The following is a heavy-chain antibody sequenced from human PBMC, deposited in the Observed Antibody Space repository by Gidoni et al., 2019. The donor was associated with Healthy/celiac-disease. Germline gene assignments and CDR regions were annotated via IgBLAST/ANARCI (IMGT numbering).Heavy chain of an antibody. CDR3: AREEYSSGWSEIDY. CDR2: ISSSSSYI. J-gene: IGHJ4*02. Sequence: EVQLVESGGGLVKPGGSLRLSCAASGFTFSSYSMNWVRQAPGKGLEWVSSISSSSSYIYYADSVKGRFTISRDNAKNSLYLQMNSLRAEDTAVYYCAREEYSSGWSEIDYWGQGTLVTVSS. D-gene: IGHD6-19*01. CDR1: GFTFSSYS. V-gene: IGHV3-21*01.